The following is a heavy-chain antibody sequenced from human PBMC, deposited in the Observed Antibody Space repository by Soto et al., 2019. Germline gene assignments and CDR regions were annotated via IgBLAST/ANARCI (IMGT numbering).Heavy chain of an antibody. J-gene: IGHJ6*02. Sequence: QVQLQESGPGLVKPSGTLAFTCAVSSGSIGTTNWWSWVRQTPGKGLEWIGEIFHSGNTYYNPSLASRVTISVDTYTNQFSLNLRSVTAADTAVYYCARRTWGMDVWGQGTTVTVSS. D-gene: IGHD2-8*01. CDR3: ARRTWGMDV. V-gene: IGHV4-4*02. CDR1: SGSIGTTNW. CDR2: IFHSGNT.